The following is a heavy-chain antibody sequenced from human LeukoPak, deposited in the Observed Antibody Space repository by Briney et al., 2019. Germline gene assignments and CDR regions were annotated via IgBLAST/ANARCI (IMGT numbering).Heavy chain of an antibody. D-gene: IGHD5/OR15-5a*01. Sequence: GGSLRLSCAASGFTFNNYAMNWVRQAPGKGLEWVANIKQDGSEKYYVDSVKGRFTISRDNAKNSLYLQMNSLRAEDTAVYYCARQKYLRGPDVEYFDYWGQGTLVTVSS. CDR3: ARQKYLRGPDVEYFDY. J-gene: IGHJ4*02. CDR1: GFTFNNYA. CDR2: IKQDGSEK. V-gene: IGHV3-7*01.